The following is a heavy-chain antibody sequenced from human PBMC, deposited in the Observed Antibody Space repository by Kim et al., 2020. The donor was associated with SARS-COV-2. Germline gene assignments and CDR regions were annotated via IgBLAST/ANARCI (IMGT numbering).Heavy chain of an antibody. Sequence: SETLSLTCAVSGGSFSGHYWTWIRQTPGKGLEWIGEILHSGSTTYNPSLKSRVTISVDTSKSQFSLKLTSVTRADTAVHFCARESRGGLLEGSFDIWGQG. J-gene: IGHJ3*02. D-gene: IGHD3-16*01. CDR1: GGSFSGHY. CDR3: ARESRGGLLEGSFDI. V-gene: IGHV4-34*12. CDR2: ILHSGST.